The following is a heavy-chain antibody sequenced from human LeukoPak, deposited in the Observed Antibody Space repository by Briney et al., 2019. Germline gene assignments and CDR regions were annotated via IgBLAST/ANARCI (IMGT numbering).Heavy chain of an antibody. V-gene: IGHV4-39*07. CDR1: GGSISSSSYY. CDR3: ARVLGSSSWYGQYGDYYMDV. CDR2: IYYSGST. D-gene: IGHD6-13*01. J-gene: IGHJ6*03. Sequence: SETLSLTCTVSGGSISSSSYYWGWIRQPPGKGLEWIGSIYYSGSTYYNPSLKSRVTISVDTSKNQFSLKLSSVTAADTAVYYCARVLGSSSWYGQYGDYYMDVWGKGTTVTVSS.